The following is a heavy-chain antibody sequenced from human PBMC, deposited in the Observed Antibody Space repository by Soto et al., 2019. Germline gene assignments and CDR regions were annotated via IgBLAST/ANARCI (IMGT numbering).Heavy chain of an antibody. V-gene: IGHV4-39*01. CDR1: GGSISSSSYY. CDR2: IYYSGST. CDR3: ARHEAGADYDSPFDY. Sequence: QLQLQESGPGLVKPSETLSLTCTVSGGSISSSSYYWGWIRQPPGKGLEWIGSIYYSGSTYYNPSLKSRVTKSVDKSKNRFSLRLSCVTAADTAVYYCARHEAGADYDSPFDYWGEGTLVTVSS. J-gene: IGHJ4*02. D-gene: IGHD3-16*01.